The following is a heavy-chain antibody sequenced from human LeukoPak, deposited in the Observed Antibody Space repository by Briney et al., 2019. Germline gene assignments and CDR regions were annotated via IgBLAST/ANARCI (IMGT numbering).Heavy chain of an antibody. J-gene: IGHJ4*02. CDR1: GFTFSSYA. V-gene: IGHV3-7*01. D-gene: IGHD3-22*01. CDR3: AREPDSSND. Sequence: GGSLRLSCAASGFTFSSYAMSWVRQAPGKGLEWVANIKQGGSEKYYVDSVKGRFTISRDNAKNSLYLQMNSLRAGDTAVYYCAREPDSSNDWGQGTLVTVSS. CDR2: IKQGGSEK.